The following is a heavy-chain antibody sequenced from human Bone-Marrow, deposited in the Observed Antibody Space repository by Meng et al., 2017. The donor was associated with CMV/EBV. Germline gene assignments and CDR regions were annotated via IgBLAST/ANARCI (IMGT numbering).Heavy chain of an antibody. CDR3: VRGGIATRPNY. CDR2: IYYSGST. CDR1: GGSISSGGYY. V-gene: IGHV4-31*03. Sequence: SETLSLTCTVSGGSISSGGYYWSWIRQHPGKGLEWIGYIYYSGSTYYNPSLKSRVTISVDTSKNQFSLKLMSVTAADTAVYYCVRGGIATRPNYWGQGTLVTVSS. J-gene: IGHJ4*01. D-gene: IGHD6-6*01.